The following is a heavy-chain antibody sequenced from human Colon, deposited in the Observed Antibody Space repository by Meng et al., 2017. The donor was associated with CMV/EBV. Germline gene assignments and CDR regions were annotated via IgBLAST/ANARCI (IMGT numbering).Heavy chain of an antibody. Sequence: ASGYTFSDYYVRWVRQAPGQRLEWMGWINPNSGGTNYAQKFQGRVTMTRDTSLSTVHLELISLRSDDTAVYFCARARFDYNDGWFDPWGQGTLVTVSS. CDR1: GYTFSDYY. D-gene: IGHD4-11*01. V-gene: IGHV1-2*02. CDR2: INPNSGGT. CDR3: ARARFDYNDGWFDP. J-gene: IGHJ5*02.